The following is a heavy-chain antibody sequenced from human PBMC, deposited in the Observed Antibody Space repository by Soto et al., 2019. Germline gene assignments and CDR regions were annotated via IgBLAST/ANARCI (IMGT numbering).Heavy chain of an antibody. V-gene: IGHV4-31*03. Sequence: QVQLQESGPGLVKPSETLSLTCTLSGDPNTSGGFYWTWIRQHPAKGLEWIGYIYYSGVTYYNPSLKSRATISVDTSKNQFSLNLSSVSAADTAMYYCARDLRGRRSGRFDPWGQGTLVTVSS. CDR2: IYYSGVT. D-gene: IGHD3-10*01. CDR3: ARDLRGRRSGRFDP. J-gene: IGHJ5*02. CDR1: GDPNTSGGFY.